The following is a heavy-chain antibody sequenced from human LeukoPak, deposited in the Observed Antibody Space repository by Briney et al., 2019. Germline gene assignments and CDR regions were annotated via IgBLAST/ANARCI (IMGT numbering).Heavy chain of an antibody. J-gene: IGHJ3*02. D-gene: IGHD5-18*01. Sequence: SETLALTCAVSNASLTSYFWNWIRQPPGKGLEWIGYIHYRGSTNYNTSLKSRVTMSVDTSKNQFSLMLTSVTAADTAVYYCARRSSIDSYGFIGAFDIWGQGTVVSVSS. V-gene: IGHV4-59*08. CDR2: IHYRGST. CDR1: NASLTSYF. CDR3: ARRSSIDSYGFIGAFDI.